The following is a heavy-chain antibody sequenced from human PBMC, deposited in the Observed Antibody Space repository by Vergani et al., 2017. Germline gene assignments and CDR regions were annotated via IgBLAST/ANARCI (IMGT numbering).Heavy chain of an antibody. CDR2: INLNTGGT. J-gene: IGHJ3*02. D-gene: IGHD6-13*01. V-gene: IGHV1-2*02. Sequence: QVQLVQSGAEVKKPGASVKVSCKASGYTLSGYYVHWVRQAPGQGLEWMGWINLNTGGTNYAQKFQGRVTMTRDTSISTAYMELSRLRSDDTAVYYCARGIAAAADAFDIWGQGTMVTVSS. CDR1: GYTLSGYY. CDR3: ARGIAAAADAFDI.